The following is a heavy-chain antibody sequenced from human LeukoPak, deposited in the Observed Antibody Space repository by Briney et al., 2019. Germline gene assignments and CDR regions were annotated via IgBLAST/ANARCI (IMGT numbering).Heavy chain of an antibody. J-gene: IGHJ4*02. CDR3: ARDHGYGYVDY. CDR2: IYTSGNT. CDR1: GGSISSGSYY. D-gene: IGHD5-18*01. V-gene: IGHV4-61*02. Sequence: PSETLSLTCTASGGSISSGSYYWSWIRQPAGKGLEWIGRIYTSGNTNYNPSLKSRVTISLDMSKNQFCLMLNSVTAADTAVYYCARDHGYGYVDYWGQGTLVTVSS.